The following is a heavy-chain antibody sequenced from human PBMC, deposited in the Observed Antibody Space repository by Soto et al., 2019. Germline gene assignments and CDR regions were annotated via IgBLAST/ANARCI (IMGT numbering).Heavy chain of an antibody. CDR3: ARVVPGAEAWFGP. D-gene: IGHD2-2*01. V-gene: IGHV1-18*01. Sequence: GASVKVSCKTSGYTFSNYGITWVRQAPGQPLEWLGWISLYSDGTNYAQKFQGRVSMTTDTSTATAYMELRSLRSDDTAVYYCARVVPGAEAWFGPWGQGTLVTVSS. CDR2: ISLYSDGT. J-gene: IGHJ5*02. CDR1: GYTFSNYG.